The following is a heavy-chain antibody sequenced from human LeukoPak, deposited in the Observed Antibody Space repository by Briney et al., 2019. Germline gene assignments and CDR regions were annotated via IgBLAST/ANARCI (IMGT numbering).Heavy chain of an antibody. Sequence: ASVKVSCKASGYTFTSYGISWVRQAPGQGLEWMGWISAYNGNTNYAQKLQGRVTMTTDTSTSTAYMELRSLRSDDTAVYYCARVMGGGSSGWYEETIVSSAFDYWGQGTLVTVSS. CDR1: GYTFTSYG. D-gene: IGHD6-19*01. CDR2: ISAYNGNT. CDR3: ARVMGGGSSGWYEETIVSSAFDY. V-gene: IGHV1-18*01. J-gene: IGHJ4*02.